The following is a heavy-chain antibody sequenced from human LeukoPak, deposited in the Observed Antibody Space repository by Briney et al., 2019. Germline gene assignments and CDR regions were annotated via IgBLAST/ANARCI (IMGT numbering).Heavy chain of an antibody. CDR3: ARAPRAYCSTTGSCFQDY. CDR2: IFHSGST. V-gene: IGHV4-59*12. Sequence: SETLSLTCTVSGGSISSYYWSWIRQPPGKGLEWIGEIFHSGSTNYNPSLKSRVTMSVDKSKNQFSLNLTSVTAADTAVYFCARAPRAYCSTTGSCFQDYWGQGTLVTVSS. CDR1: GGSISSYY. J-gene: IGHJ4*02. D-gene: IGHD2-2*01.